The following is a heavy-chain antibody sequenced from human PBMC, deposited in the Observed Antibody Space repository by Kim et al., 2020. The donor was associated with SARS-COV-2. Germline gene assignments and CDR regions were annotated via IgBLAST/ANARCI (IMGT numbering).Heavy chain of an antibody. J-gene: IGHJ6*02. V-gene: IGHV4-34*01. CDR2: INHSGST. Sequence: SETLSLTCAVYGGSFSGYYWSWIRQPPGKGLEWIGEINHSGSTNYNPSLKSRVTISVDTSKNQFSLKLSSVTAADTAVYYCARGRGFLEWLLHPGVYYYGMDVWGPGTPVTVSS. CDR1: GGSFSGYY. CDR3: ARGRGFLEWLLHPGVYYYGMDV. D-gene: IGHD3-3*01.